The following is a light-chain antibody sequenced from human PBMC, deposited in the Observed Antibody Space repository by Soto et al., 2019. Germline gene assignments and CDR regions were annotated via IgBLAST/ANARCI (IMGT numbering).Light chain of an antibody. CDR2: EVS. CDR3: SSYTTSSTLV. V-gene: IGLV2-14*01. CDR1: SSEVCAYDY. J-gene: IGLJ1*01. Sequence: QSAPTQPAPVSGAPGQSIPISCTGTSSEVCAYDYVSWYQQHPGKAPKVMIYEVSNWPSGVSNRFSGSKSGNTASLTISGLQAEDEAEYHCSSYTTSSTLVFGTGTKVTVL.